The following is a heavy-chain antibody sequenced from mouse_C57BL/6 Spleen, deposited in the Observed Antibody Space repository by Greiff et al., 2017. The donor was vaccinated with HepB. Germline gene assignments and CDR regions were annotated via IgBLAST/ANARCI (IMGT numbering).Heavy chain of an antibody. V-gene: IGHV1-69*01. D-gene: IGHD2-4*01. CDR1: GYTFTSYW. J-gene: IGHJ3*01. CDR2: IDPSDSYT. Sequence: QVQLQQPGAELVMPGASVKLSCKASGYTFTSYWMHWVKQRPGQGLEWVGEIDPSDSYTNYNQQFKGKSTLTVDKSSSTAYMQLSSLTSEDSAVYYCAVYYDYDSAWFAYWGQGTLVTVSA. CDR3: AVYYDYDSAWFAY.